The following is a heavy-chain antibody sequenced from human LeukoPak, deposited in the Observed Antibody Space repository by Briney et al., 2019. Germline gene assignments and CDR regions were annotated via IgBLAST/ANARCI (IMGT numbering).Heavy chain of an antibody. D-gene: IGHD5-12*01. CDR1: GFTFSNYA. Sequence: GESLRLSCAASGFTFSNYAMSWVRQAPGKGLEWVSAISGSGDSTYYADSVKGRFTISRDNSKNTLYLQMNSLRAEDTAVYYCAKDLGGYTNPYYFDYWGQGTLVTVSS. CDR3: AKDLGGYTNPYYFDY. J-gene: IGHJ4*02. CDR2: ISGSGDST. V-gene: IGHV3-23*01.